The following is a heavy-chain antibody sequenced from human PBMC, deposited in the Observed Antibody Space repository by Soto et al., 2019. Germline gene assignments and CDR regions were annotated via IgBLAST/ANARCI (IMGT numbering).Heavy chain of an antibody. J-gene: IGHJ6*02. Sequence: QVQLQQSGPGLVKPSQTLSLTCAISGDSVSSNSAAWNWIRQSPSRGLEWLGRTYYRSKWYNDYAISVKSRITINPDTSKIQFSLQLNSVTPEDTAVYYCARVSGCSSTSCYYYYGMDVWGQGTTVTVSS. CDR3: ARVSGCSSTSCYYYYGMDV. V-gene: IGHV6-1*01. D-gene: IGHD2-2*01. CDR1: GDSVSSNSAA. CDR2: TYYRSKWYN.